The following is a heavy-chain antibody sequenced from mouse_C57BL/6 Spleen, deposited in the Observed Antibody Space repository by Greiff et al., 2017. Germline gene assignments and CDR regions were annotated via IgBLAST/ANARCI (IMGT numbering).Heavy chain of an antibody. V-gene: IGHV7-3*01. CDR2: IRNKANGYTT. J-gene: IGHJ2*01. CDR1: GFTFTDYY. Sequence: DVKLVESGGGLVQPGGSLSLSCAASGFTFTDYYMSWVRQPPGKALEWLGFIRNKANGYTTEYSAAVKGLFTISRDNSQSILYLQMNALRAEDSATYHCARYRIYDGYAYYFDYWGQGTTLTVSS. D-gene: IGHD2-3*01. CDR3: ARYRIYDGYAYYFDY.